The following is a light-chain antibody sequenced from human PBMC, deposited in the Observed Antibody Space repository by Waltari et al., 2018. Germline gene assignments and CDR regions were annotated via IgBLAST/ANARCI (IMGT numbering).Light chain of an antibody. Sequence: EIVLTQSPATLSLSPGERATLSFRASQTVRSYLAWYQQRPGQTPRLLILDASRRATGVSAKLSGSGSGTDCTLTVSNLEPEELAVYYWQQRSSWPYTFGQGTRVEIK. CDR1: QTVRSY. CDR2: DAS. CDR3: QQRSSWPYT. V-gene: IGKV3-11*01. J-gene: IGKJ2*01.